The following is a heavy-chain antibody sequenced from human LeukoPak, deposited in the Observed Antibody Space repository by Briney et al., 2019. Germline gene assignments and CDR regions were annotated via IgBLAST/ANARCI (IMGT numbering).Heavy chain of an antibody. CDR2: INPSGGST. D-gene: IGHD2-21*02. CDR3: ARGGGYYDAFDI. V-gene: IGHV1-46*01. CDR1: GYTFTSYY. J-gene: IGHJ3*02. Sequence: ASVKVSCKASGYTFTSYYIHWVRQAPGQGLEWMGIINPSGGSTSYAQKFQGRVTMTRDMSTSTVYMELSSLKSEDTAVYYCARGGGYYDAFDIWGQGTMVTVSS.